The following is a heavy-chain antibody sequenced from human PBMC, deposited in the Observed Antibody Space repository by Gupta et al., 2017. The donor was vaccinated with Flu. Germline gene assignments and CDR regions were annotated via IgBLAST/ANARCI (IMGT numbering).Heavy chain of an antibody. CDR3: ARATWEVRHVLRFLEWSPFDY. V-gene: IGHV3-33*01. CDR2: IWYDGSNK. CDR1: GFTFSSYG. Sequence: QVQLVESGGGVVQPGRSLRLSCAASGFTFSSYGMHWVRQAPGKGLEWVAVIWYDGSNKYYADSVKGRFTISRDNSKNTLYLQMNSLRAEDTAVYYCARATWEVRHVLRFLEWSPFDYWGQGTLVTVSS. J-gene: IGHJ4*02. D-gene: IGHD3-3*01.